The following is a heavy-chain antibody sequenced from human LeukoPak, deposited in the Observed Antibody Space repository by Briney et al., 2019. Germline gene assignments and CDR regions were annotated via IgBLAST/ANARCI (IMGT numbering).Heavy chain of an antibody. D-gene: IGHD1-26*01. V-gene: IGHV4-39*01. J-gene: IGHJ3*02. CDR1: GGSISSSSYY. CDR3: ARHSAHFYRGSLGGAFDI. CDR2: IYYSGNT. Sequence: PSETLSLTCTVSGGSISSSSYYWGWIRQPPGKGLEWIASIYYSGNTYYNPSLKSRVTISGDTSKNQFSLKLSSVTAADTAVYYCARHSAHFYRGSLGGAFDIWGQGTMVTVSS.